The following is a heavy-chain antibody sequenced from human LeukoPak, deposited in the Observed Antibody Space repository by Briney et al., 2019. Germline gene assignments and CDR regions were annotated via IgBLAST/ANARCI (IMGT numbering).Heavy chain of an antibody. V-gene: IGHV3-74*01. CDR3: ARHESIAVAGSFDY. CDR2: INSDGSST. D-gene: IGHD6-19*01. CDR1: GFTFSSYW. J-gene: IGHJ4*02. Sequence: GGSLRLSYAASGFTFSSYWMHWVRQAPGKGLVWVSRINSDGSSTSYADSVKGRFTISRDNAKNTLYLQMNSLRAEDTAVYYCARHESIAVAGSFDYWGQGTLVTVSS.